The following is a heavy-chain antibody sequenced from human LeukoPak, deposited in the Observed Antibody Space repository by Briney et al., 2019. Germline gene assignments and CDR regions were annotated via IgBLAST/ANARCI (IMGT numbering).Heavy chain of an antibody. CDR3: ARDWIGGDCYSCAFDAFDI. V-gene: IGHV1-69*05. Sequence: SVKVSCKATGGTFSSYAISWVRQAPGQGLEWMGRIIPIFGTANYAQKFQGRVTITTDESTSTAYMELSSLRSEDTAVYYCARDWIGGDCYSCAFDAFDIWGQGTMVTVSS. CDR1: GGTFSSYA. J-gene: IGHJ3*02. CDR2: IIPIFGTA. D-gene: IGHD2-21*01.